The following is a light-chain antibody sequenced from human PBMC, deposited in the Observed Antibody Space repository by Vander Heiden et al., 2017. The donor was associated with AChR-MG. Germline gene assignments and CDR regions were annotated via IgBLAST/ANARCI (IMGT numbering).Light chain of an antibody. CDR3: SSYTSSSTVV. V-gene: IGLV2-14*03. CDR2: VVR. CDR1: SSDVGGYKY. J-gene: IGLJ2*01. Sequence: QSALTQPASVSGSPGQSITISCTGTSSDVGGYKYVPWYQQPPGKAPQLLVYVVRNRPSGVSNRFSGSKAGNTASLTISGLQPEDEADYYCSSYTSSSTVVFGGGTKLTVL.